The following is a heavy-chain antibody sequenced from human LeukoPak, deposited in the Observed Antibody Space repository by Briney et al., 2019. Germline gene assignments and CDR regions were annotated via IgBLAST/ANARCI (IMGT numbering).Heavy chain of an antibody. CDR3: ARDGYYYDSSGVDY. J-gene: IGHJ4*02. CDR1: GGSFSGYY. D-gene: IGHD3-22*01. V-gene: IGHV4-31*11. CDR2: IYYSGST. Sequence: PSETLSLTCAVYGGSFSGYYWSWIRQHPGKGLEWIGYIYYSGSTYYNPSLKSRVTISVDTSKNQFSLKLSSVTAADTAVYYCARDGYYYDSSGVDYWGQGTLVTVSS.